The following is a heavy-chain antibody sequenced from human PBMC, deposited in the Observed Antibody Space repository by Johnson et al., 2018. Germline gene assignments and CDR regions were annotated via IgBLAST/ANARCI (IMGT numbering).Heavy chain of an antibody. J-gene: IGHJ6*03. CDR2: TSYDGSNK. Sequence: QVQLVESGGGVVQPGRSLRLSCAASGFTVSSNYMSWVRQAPGKGLEWVAVTSYDGSNKYYADSVKGRFTISRDNSKNTLYLQMNSLRPEDTAVYYCAKDPSYWGSWYHYYYYMDVWGKGTTVTVSS. V-gene: IGHV3-30*18. CDR3: AKDPSYWGSWYHYYYYMDV. D-gene: IGHD6-13*01. CDR1: GFTVSSNY.